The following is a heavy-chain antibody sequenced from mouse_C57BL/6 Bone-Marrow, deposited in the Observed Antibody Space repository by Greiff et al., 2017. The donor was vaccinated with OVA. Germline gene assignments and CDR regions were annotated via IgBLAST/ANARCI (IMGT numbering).Heavy chain of an antibody. CDR1: GFTFSSYG. CDR2: ISSGGSYT. J-gene: IGHJ2*01. V-gene: IGHV5-6*01. Sequence: EVKLMESGGDLVKPGGSLKLSCAASGFTFSSYGMSWVRQTPDKRLEWVATISSGGSYTYYPDSVKGRFTISRDNAKNTLYLQMSSLKSEDTAMYYCVRHHEGDYWGQGTTLTVSS. CDR3: VRHHEGDY.